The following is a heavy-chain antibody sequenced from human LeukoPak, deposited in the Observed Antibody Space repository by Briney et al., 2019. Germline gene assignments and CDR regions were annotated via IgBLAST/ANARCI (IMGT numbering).Heavy chain of an antibody. V-gene: IGHV3-30*18. CDR2: ISYDGSNQ. CDR1: GFTFSSYG. J-gene: IGHJ4*02. D-gene: IGHD6-19*01. CDR3: AKLSGRAVAGTLGY. Sequence: GGSLTLSCAASGFTFSSYGMHWVRQAPGKGLEWVAVISYDGSNQYYADSVKGRFTISRDNSKNTLYLQMNSLSAEDTAVYYCAKLSGRAVAGTLGYWGQGTLVTVSS.